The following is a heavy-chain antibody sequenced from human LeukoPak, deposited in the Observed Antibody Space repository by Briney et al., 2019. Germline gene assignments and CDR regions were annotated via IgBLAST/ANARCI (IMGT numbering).Heavy chain of an antibody. CDR1: GFTFSSYV. Sequence: GGSLRLSCAASGFTFSSYVMSWVRQAPGKGLEWVSGISGSGYSTFYADSVKGRFTISRDNCKNTLYLQMNSLRVEDTAVYYCAKGLTGTKYYFDHWGQGTQVTVFS. CDR3: AKGLTGTKYYFDH. D-gene: IGHD1-7*01. V-gene: IGHV3-23*01. J-gene: IGHJ4*02. CDR2: ISGSGYST.